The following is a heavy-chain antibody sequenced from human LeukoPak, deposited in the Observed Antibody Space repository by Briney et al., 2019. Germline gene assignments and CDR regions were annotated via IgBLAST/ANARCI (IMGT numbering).Heavy chain of an antibody. CDR1: GFTFSRFE. Sequence: GGSLRLSCVASGFTFSRFEMNWVRQAPGKGLEWISHISTGTYIAYADSVKGRFTISRDNAKNSLYLQMNSLRAEDTAVYYCAELGITMIGGVWGKGTTVTISS. CDR2: ISTGTYI. CDR3: AELGITMIGGV. D-gene: IGHD3-10*02. J-gene: IGHJ6*04. V-gene: IGHV3-48*03.